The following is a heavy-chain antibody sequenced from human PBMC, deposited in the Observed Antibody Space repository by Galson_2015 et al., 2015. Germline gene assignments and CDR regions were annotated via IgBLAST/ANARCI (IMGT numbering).Heavy chain of an antibody. V-gene: IGHV4-30-4*01. CDR2: IYYSGST. Sequence: TLSLTCTVSGGSISSGYYYWSWLRQPPGKGLEWIGYIYYSGSTYYNPSLKSRVTISVDTSKNQFSLRLSSVTAADPAVYYCARVYDSSGYAFDYWGRGTLVTVSS. D-gene: IGHD3-22*01. J-gene: IGHJ4*02. CDR1: GGSISSGYYY. CDR3: ARVYDSSGYAFDY.